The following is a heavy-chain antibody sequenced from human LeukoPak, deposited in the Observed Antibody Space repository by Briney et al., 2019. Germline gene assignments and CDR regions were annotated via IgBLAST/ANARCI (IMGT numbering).Heavy chain of an antibody. Sequence: GESLKISCKGSGYTFTTYWIAWVRQMPGKGLEWMRIIYPGDSDTTYSPSFQGQVTISADKSISTAYLQWSSLRASDAAMYYCARRMAAAGADGLDVWGQGTTVTVSS. CDR1: GYTFTTYW. CDR3: ARRMAAAGADGLDV. D-gene: IGHD6-13*01. J-gene: IGHJ6*02. CDR2: IYPGDSDT. V-gene: IGHV5-51*01.